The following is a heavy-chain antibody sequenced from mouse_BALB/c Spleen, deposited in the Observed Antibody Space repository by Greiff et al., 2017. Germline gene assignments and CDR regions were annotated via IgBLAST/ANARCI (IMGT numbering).Heavy chain of an antibody. D-gene: IGHD1-1*01. CDR1: GDSITSGY. CDR3: ASYYGSSLYAMDY. Sequence: DVQLVESGPSLVKPSQTLSLTCSVTGDSITSGYWNWIRKFPGNKLEYMGYISYSGSTYYNPSLKSRISITRDTSKNQYYLQLNSVTTEDTATYYCASYYGSSLYAMDYWGQGTSVTVSS. J-gene: IGHJ4*01. V-gene: IGHV3-8*02. CDR2: ISYSGST.